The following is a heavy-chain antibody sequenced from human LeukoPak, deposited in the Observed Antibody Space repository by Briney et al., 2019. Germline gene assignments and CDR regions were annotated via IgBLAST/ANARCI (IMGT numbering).Heavy chain of an antibody. CDR1: GGSISSYY. J-gene: IGHJ5*02. V-gene: IGHV4-4*07. CDR3: ARVGYDRGFAGFDP. CDR2: IYTSGST. Sequence: SETLSLTCTVSGGSISSYYWSWIRQPAGKGLEWIGRIYTSGSTNYNPSLKSRATMSVDTSKNQFSLKLSSVTAADTAVYYCARVGYDRGFAGFDPWGQGALVTVSS. D-gene: IGHD5-12*01.